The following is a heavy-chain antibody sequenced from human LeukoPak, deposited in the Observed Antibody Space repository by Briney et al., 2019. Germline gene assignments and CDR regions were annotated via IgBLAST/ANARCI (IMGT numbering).Heavy chain of an antibody. Sequence: ASVRVSCKASGYTFTGYYMHWVRQAPGQGLEWMGWINPNHGDTNYAQKFQDRVSMTRDTSISTAYMHLSRLRSDDTAVYYCARSPHILTGENFDYWGQGTLLTVSS. D-gene: IGHD3-9*01. CDR3: ARSPHILTGENFDY. J-gene: IGHJ4*02. V-gene: IGHV1-2*02. CDR1: GYTFTGYY. CDR2: INPNHGDT.